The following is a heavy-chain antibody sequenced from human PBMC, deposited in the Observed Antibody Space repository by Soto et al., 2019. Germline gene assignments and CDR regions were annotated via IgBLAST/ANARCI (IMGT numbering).Heavy chain of an antibody. CDR1: GFTFSNYS. V-gene: IGHV3-21*01. J-gene: IGHJ6*02. CDR2: ISRSSSNI. D-gene: IGHD6-19*01. CDR3: ARDLKVAGANSYYYYGMDV. Sequence: EVQLVESGGGLAKPGGSLRLSCAASGFTFSNYSMNWVRQAPGKGLEWVSSISRSSSNIYYADSVKGRFTISRDNAKNALYLHMNSLRAGDTAVYYCARDLKVAGANSYYYYGMDVWGQGTTVIVSS.